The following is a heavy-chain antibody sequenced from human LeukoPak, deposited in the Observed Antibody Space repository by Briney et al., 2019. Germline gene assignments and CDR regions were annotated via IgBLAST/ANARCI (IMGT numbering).Heavy chain of an antibody. J-gene: IGHJ4*02. V-gene: IGHV1-18*01. CDR1: GYTFASYG. CDR2: ISAYNGNT. CDR3: ARVTYYYGSGSYYPDY. Sequence: ASVKVSCKASGYTFASYGISWVRQAPGQGLEWMGWISAYNGNTNYAQKPQGRVTMTTDTSTSTAYMELRSLRSDDTAVYYCARVTYYYGSGSYYPDYWGQGTLVTVSS. D-gene: IGHD3-10*01.